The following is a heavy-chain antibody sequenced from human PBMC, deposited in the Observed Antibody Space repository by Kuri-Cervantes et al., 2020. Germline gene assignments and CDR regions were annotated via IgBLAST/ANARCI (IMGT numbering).Heavy chain of an antibody. V-gene: IGHV3-7*04. CDR3: ARGQGLGY. CDR2: IKQDGSEK. J-gene: IGHJ4*02. D-gene: IGHD3/OR15-3a*01. Sequence: GESLKISCAASGFTLSNFWMNWVRQAPGKGLEWVANIKQDGSEKYYVDSVKGRFTISRDSAKNSLYLQMDSLRVEDTAVYYCARGQGLGYWGQGTLVPSPQ. CDR1: GFTLSNFW.